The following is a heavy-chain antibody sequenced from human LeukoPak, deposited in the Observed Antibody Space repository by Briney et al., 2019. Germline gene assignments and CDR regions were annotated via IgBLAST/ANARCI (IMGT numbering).Heavy chain of an antibody. CDR3: ARVNYPRTNNHYYDSSGYPED. D-gene: IGHD3-22*01. CDR2: INSDGSST. V-gene: IGHV3-74*01. J-gene: IGHJ4*02. Sequence: GGSLRLYCAASGFTFSSYWMHWVRQAPGKGLVWVSRINSDGSSTSYADSVKGRFTISRDNAKNTLYLQMNSLRAEDTAVYYCARVNYPRTNNHYYDSSGYPEDWGQGTLVTVSS. CDR1: GFTFSSYW.